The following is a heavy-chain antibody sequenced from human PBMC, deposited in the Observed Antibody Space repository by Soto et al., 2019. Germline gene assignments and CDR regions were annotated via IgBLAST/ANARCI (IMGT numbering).Heavy chain of an antibody. CDR3: ARELTSNYVYFQANY. CDR2: IWYDGSNK. Sequence: QVQLVESGGGVVQPGRSLRLSCAASGFTFSSYGMHWVRQAPGKGLEWVAVIWYDGSNKYYADSVKGRFTISRDNSKNTLYLQMNSLRAEDTAVYYCARELTSNYVYFQANYWGQGTLVTVFS. V-gene: IGHV3-33*01. CDR1: GFTFSSYG. D-gene: IGHD4-4*01. J-gene: IGHJ4*02.